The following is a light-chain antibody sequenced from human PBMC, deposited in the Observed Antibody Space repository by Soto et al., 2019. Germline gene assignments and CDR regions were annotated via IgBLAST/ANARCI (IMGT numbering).Light chain of an antibody. CDR2: DVS. CDR1: RSDVGGYNY. V-gene: IGLV2-14*01. CDR3: SSYTSSSTLV. J-gene: IGLJ2*01. Sequence: QSVLTQPASVSGSPGQSITISCTGTRSDVGGYNYVSWYQQHPGKAPKLMIYDVSNRPSGVSNRFSGSKSGNTASLTISGLQAEDEADYYCSSYTSSSTLVCGGGTKLTVL.